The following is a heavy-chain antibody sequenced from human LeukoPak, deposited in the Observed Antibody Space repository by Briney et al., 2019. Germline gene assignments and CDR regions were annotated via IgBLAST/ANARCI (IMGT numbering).Heavy chain of an antibody. CDR2: IISSSSYK. CDR1: GFIFSSYS. V-gene: IGHV3-21*01. CDR3: ARDIRGGGYDY. J-gene: IGHJ4*02. D-gene: IGHD1-26*01. Sequence: GWSLSLSCAACGFIFSSYSMNWLGQARGKEVAWVSSIISSSSYKYYADSVKGRFTISRDNAKNSLYLQMNSRRAEDTAVYYCARDIRGGGYDYWGEGTLVTVPS.